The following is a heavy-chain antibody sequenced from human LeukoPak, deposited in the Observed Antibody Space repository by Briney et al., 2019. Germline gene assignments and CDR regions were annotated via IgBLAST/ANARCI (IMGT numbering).Heavy chain of an antibody. CDR3: AKEGAYAALNS. Sequence: GGSLRLSCAASGFTFSSYAMHWVRQAPGKGLEWVSAISGSGGSTYYADTVKGRFTVSRDNSKNMIFLQMNSLRGDDTAVYYCAKEGAYAALNSWGQGTLVTVSS. V-gene: IGHV3-23*01. J-gene: IGHJ5*02. D-gene: IGHD1-26*01. CDR1: GFTFSSYA. CDR2: ISGSGGST.